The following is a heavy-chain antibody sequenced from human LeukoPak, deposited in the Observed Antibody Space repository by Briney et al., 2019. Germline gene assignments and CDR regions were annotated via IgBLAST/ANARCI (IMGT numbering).Heavy chain of an antibody. V-gene: IGHV3-33*01. CDR2: IWYDGSNK. J-gene: IGHJ4*02. D-gene: IGHD2-21*02. Sequence: PGRSLRLSCAASGFTFSSYGMHWVRQAPGKGLEWVAVIWYDGSNKYYADSVKGRFTISRDNSKNTLYLQMNSLRAEDTAVYYCARELVERHIVVVTASYFDYWGQGTLVTVSS. CDR1: GFTFSSYG. CDR3: ARELVERHIVVVTASYFDY.